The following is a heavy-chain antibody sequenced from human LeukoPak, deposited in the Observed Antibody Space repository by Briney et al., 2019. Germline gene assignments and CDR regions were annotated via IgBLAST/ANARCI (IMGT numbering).Heavy chain of an antibody. CDR2: IYYSGST. D-gene: IGHD3/OR15-3a*01. J-gene: IGHJ2*01. CDR3: ARDEGLWYFDL. CDR1: GGSISSGDYY. Sequence: PSETLSLTCTVSGGSISSGDYYWSWIRQPPGEGLEWIGYIYYSGSTYYNPSLKSRVTISVDTSKNQFSLKLSSVTAADTAVYYCARDEGLWYFDLWGRGTLVTVSS. V-gene: IGHV4-30-4*01.